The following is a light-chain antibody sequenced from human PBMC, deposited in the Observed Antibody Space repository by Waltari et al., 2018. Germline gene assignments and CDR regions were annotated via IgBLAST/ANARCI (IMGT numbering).Light chain of an antibody. J-gene: IGLJ2*01. V-gene: IGLV7-46*01. Sequence: QAVVTQEPSLTVSPGGTVTLTCGSSTGAVTSGKFPYWFLQKPGQAPRTLVYDTSNKHSWTPARFSGSLLGGKTALTLSGAQPEDEAEYYCSVSYSGHVIFGGGTKLTVL. CDR2: DTS. CDR3: SVSYSGHVI. CDR1: TGAVTSGKF.